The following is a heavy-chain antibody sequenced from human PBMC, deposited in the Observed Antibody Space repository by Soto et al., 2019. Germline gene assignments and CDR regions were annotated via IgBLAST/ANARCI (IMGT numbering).Heavy chain of an antibody. Sequence: GASVKVSCKASGGTFSSYAISWVRQAPGQGLEWMGGIIPIFGTANYAQKFQGRVTITADKSTSTAYMELSSLRSEDTAVYYCARVGATNLYYYYYGMDVWGQGTTVTVSS. V-gene: IGHV1-69*06. D-gene: IGHD1-26*01. CDR3: ARVGATNLYYYYYGMDV. J-gene: IGHJ6*02. CDR1: GGTFSSYA. CDR2: IIPIFGTA.